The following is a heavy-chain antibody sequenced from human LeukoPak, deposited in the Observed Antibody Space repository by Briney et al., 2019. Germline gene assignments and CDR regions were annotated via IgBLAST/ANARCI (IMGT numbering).Heavy chain of an antibody. CDR3: VNDEGATSPDY. V-gene: IGHV3-30*02. Sequence: GGSLRLSCVASGFTFRSYAMHWVRQAPGKGLEWVAFIRYDGSNKEYAVSVKGRFTVSRDNSKNTMYVQMNGLRPEDTAIYYCVNDEGATSPDYWGQGTLATVSS. J-gene: IGHJ4*02. CDR1: GFTFRSYA. CDR2: IRYDGSNK. D-gene: IGHD1-1*01.